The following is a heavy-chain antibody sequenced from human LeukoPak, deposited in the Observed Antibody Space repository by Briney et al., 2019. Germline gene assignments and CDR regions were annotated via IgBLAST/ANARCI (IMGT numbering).Heavy chain of an antibody. D-gene: IGHD2-2*01. CDR3: ARGYCSSTSCSPDAFDI. J-gene: IGHJ3*02. Sequence: SVKVSCKASGGTFSSYTISWVRQAPGQGLEWMGRIIPILGIANYAQKFQGRVTITADKSTSTAYMELSSLRSEDTAVYYCARGYCSSTSCSPDAFDIWGQGTMVTVSS. CDR2: IIPILGIA. CDR1: GGTFSSYT. V-gene: IGHV1-69*02.